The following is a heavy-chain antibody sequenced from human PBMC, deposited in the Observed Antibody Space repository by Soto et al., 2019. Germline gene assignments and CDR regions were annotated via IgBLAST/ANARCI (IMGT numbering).Heavy chain of an antibody. CDR3: ARDGRVSFYYYGMDV. CDR1: VYTFSNYG. V-gene: IGHV1-18*01. Sequence: QVLLVQSGAEVKRPGASVKVSFKASVYTFSNYGITWVRQAPGHGLEWLGWVTAFNGDTNYAQNVQGRVTLTTDTSTETAYMELRSLRPDDTAVYYCARDGRVSFYYYGMDVWGQGTTVIVSS. J-gene: IGHJ6*02. CDR2: VTAFNGDT.